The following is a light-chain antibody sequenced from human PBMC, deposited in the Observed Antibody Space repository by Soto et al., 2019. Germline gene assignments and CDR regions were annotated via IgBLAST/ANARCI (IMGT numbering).Light chain of an antibody. Sequence: QSVLTQPASVSGSPGQSITISCTGSSSNIGAGYDVHWYQQRPGTAPKLLIFGNSNRPSGVPDRFSGSKSGTSASLAITGLQAEDEGDYYCQSYDSTLSARYVFGTGTKLTVL. V-gene: IGLV1-40*01. J-gene: IGLJ1*01. CDR1: SSNIGAGYD. CDR3: QSYDSTLSARYV. CDR2: GNS.